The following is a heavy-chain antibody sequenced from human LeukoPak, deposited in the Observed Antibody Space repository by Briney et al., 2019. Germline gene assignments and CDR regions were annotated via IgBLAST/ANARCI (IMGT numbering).Heavy chain of an antibody. D-gene: IGHD3-22*01. CDR1: GYTFTIYG. J-gene: IGHJ1*01. Sequence: ASVKVSCTASGYTFTIYGISCVRQAPGQGLGWMGWISAYNGNTNYTQKLQGRVTMTTHTSTSTAYMELRSLRSDDTAVYYCAIAVMGVVITPPYPWGQSKLVTVSS. V-gene: IGHV1-18*01. CDR2: ISAYNGNT. CDR3: AIAVMGVVITPPYP.